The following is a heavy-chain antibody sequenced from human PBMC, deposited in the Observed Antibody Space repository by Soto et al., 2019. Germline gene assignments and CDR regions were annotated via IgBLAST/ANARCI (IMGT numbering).Heavy chain of an antibody. J-gene: IGHJ4*02. D-gene: IGHD4-17*01. CDR2: IWFDGSNT. Sequence: GGSLRLSCAASGFTFSSSGMHWVRQTPDKGLEWVAHIWFDGSNTYHAESEKGRITISRDKSNNMLYQQMNSLKIEDTAVYYCAKDNPTLAYWGQGTLVTVSS. CDR3: AKDNPTLAY. CDR1: GFTFSSSG. V-gene: IGHV3-30*02.